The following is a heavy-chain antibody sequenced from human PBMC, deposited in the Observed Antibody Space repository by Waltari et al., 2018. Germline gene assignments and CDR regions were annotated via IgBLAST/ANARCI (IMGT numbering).Heavy chain of an antibody. D-gene: IGHD3-22*01. J-gene: IGHJ4*02. CDR2: IIPSVGTA. Sequence: QVQLVQSGAEVKKPGSSVTVSCKASGGPFSSSAISWVRQAPGQGLEWMGGIIPSVGTANDAKKGQGRGTITTDESTSTAYMELSSLRSEDTAVYYCARGYYYDSSGYPPEGYFDYWGQGTLVTVSS. V-gene: IGHV1-69*05. CDR1: GGPFSSSA. CDR3: ARGYYYDSSGYPPEGYFDY.